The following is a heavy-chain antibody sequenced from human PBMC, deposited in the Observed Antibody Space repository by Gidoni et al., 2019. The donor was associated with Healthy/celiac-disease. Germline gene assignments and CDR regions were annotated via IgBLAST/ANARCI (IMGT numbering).Heavy chain of an antibody. CDR2: IYWDEEK. CDR1: GFSLTTRRVG. J-gene: IGHJ3*02. Sequence: QITMKESGPTQVTPTQTLTLTCTLSGFSLTTRRVGVSWVRQPPGKALEWLSLIYWDEEKRYSPSLKSRLTITKDTSKNQFVLTMTNMDPVDTATSYCAHRGASYYDYIWRSYRYPQAFDIWGQGTLVTVSS. D-gene: IGHD3-16*02. CDR3: AHRGASYYDYIWRSYRYPQAFDI. V-gene: IGHV2-5*02.